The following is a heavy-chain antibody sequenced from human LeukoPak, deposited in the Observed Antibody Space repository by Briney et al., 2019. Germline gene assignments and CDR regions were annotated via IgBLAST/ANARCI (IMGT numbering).Heavy chain of an antibody. V-gene: IGHV3-48*03. CDR3: ARGGGYYGSGSLHYYYYGMDV. J-gene: IGHJ6*02. CDR1: GFTFSSYE. Sequence: PGGSLRLSCAASGFTFSSYEMNWVRQAPGKGLEGVSYISSSGNTIYYADSVKGRFTISRDNAKNSLYLQMNSLRAEDTAVYYCARGGGYYGSGSLHYYYYGMDVWGQGNTVTVSS. D-gene: IGHD3-10*01. CDR2: ISSSGNTI.